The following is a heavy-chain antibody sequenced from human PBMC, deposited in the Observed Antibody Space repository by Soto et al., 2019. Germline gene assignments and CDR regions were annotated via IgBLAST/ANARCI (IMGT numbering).Heavy chain of an antibody. V-gene: IGHV3-23*01. D-gene: IGHD2-2*01. CDR3: AKGKPGVILAVPLDC. CDR2: ISGSDDST. Sequence: EVQLLESGGGLVQPGGSLRLTCAVYGFTLSSYAMNWVRQAPGKGLEWVSGISGSDDSTRYADSAKGRFTISRDNSKNTLYLQMNSLRVEDTAVYDCAKGKPGVILAVPLDCWGQGSLVTVSS. J-gene: IGHJ4*02. CDR1: GFTLSSYA.